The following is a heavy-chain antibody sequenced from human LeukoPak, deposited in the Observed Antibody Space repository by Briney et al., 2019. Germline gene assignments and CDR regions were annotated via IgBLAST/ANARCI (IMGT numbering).Heavy chain of an antibody. J-gene: IGHJ4*02. CDR3: AKDRTLGGYSGYDPHYFDY. Sequence: GGSLRLSCAASGFTFNDYAMHWVRQAPGKGLEWVSGVSWNSGSIDYADSVKGRFTISRDNAKNSLYLQMNSLRAEDTALYYCAKDRTLGGYSGYDPHYFDYWGQGTLVTVSS. CDR2: VSWNSGSI. V-gene: IGHV3-9*01. CDR1: GFTFNDYA. D-gene: IGHD5-12*01.